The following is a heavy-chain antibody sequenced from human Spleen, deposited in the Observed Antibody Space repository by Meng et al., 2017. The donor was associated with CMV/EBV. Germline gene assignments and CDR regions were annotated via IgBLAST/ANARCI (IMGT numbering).Heavy chain of an antibody. Sequence: SETLSLTCTVSGGSISSGDYYWSWIRQPPGKGLEWIGYIYYSGSTNYNPSLKSRVTISVDTSKNQFSLKLSSVTAADTAVYYCARARPRGYSYGDELHAFDIWGQGTMVTVSS. J-gene: IGHJ3*02. V-gene: IGHV4-61*08. CDR2: IYYSGST. CDR3: ARARPRGYSYGDELHAFDI. D-gene: IGHD5-18*01. CDR1: GGSISSGDYY.